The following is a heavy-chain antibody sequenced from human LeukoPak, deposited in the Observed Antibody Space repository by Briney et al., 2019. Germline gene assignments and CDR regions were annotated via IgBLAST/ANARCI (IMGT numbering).Heavy chain of an antibody. CDR3: ARGAGRSGDDFHY. V-gene: IGHV3-53*01. CDR1: GFTVSSNY. Sequence: PGGSLRLSCAASGFTVSSNYMSWVRQAPGKGLEWVSVIYSGGSTYYADSVKGRFTISRDNSKNTLYLQMNSLRAEDTAVYYCARGAGRSGDDFHYWGQGTLVTVSS. J-gene: IGHJ4*02. CDR2: IYSGGST. D-gene: IGHD3-3*01.